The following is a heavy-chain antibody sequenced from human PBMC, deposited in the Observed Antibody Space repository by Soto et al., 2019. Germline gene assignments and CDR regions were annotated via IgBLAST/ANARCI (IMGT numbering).Heavy chain of an antibody. CDR3: ARGQEGVVATH. Sequence: QVQLQQWGAGLLKPSETLSLNCAVTGGSLSGYYWSWIRQPPGKGLEWIGEVKDGGHTNYSPSLRGRVTISSDASNNRFSRTLNSVTAADTGGDYCARGQEGVVATHWDQGSLVTVSS. J-gene: IGHJ4*02. V-gene: IGHV4-34*01. CDR2: VKDGGHT. CDR1: GGSLSGYY. D-gene: IGHD5-12*01.